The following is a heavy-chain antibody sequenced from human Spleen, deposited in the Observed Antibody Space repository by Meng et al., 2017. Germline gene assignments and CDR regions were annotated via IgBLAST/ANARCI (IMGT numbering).Heavy chain of an antibody. CDR2: INHSGST. J-gene: IGHJ4*02. CDR1: GGSFSGYY. CDR3: ARLQNYDSSGYYKGLPDS. V-gene: IGHV4-34*01. Sequence: SETLSLTCAVYGGSFSGYYWSWIRQPPGKGLEWIGEINHSGSTNYNPSLKSRVTISVDTSKNQVSLKLRSATAADTAVYSCARLQNYDSSGYYKGLPDSWGQGTLVTVSS. D-gene: IGHD3-22*01.